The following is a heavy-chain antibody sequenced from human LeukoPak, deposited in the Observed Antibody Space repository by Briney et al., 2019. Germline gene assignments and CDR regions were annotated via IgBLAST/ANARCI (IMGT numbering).Heavy chain of an antibody. D-gene: IGHD5-18*01. CDR2: IWYDGSNK. CDR3: AKVGDTSMVKPYWYFDL. V-gene: IGHV3-33*06. Sequence: GRSLRLSCAASGFTFSGYGMHWVRQAPGKGLEWVAVIWYDGSNKYYADSVKGRFTISRDNSKNTLYLQMNSLKAEDTAVYYCAKVGDTSMVKPYWYFDLWGRGTLVTVSS. J-gene: IGHJ2*01. CDR1: GFTFSGYG.